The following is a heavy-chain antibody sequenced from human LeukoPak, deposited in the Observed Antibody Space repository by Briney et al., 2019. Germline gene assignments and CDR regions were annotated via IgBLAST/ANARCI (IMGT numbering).Heavy chain of an antibody. CDR3: ATDLNYYDSSGYYFDY. CDR1: GFTFSSYG. J-gene: IGHJ4*02. Sequence: GGSLRLSCAASGFTFSSYGMSWVRQAPGKGLEWVSGINWNGGSTGYADSVKGRFTISRDNAKNSLYLQMNSLRAEDTALYYCATDLNYYDSSGYYFDYWGQGTLVTVSS. D-gene: IGHD3-22*01. V-gene: IGHV3-20*04. CDR2: INWNGGST.